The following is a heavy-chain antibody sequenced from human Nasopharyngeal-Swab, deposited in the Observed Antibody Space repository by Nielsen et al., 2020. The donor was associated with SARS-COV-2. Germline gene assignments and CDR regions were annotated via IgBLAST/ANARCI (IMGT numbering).Heavy chain of an antibody. J-gene: IGHJ6*02. V-gene: IGHV1-18*01. D-gene: IGHD6-19*01. CDR3: ARDFRSSGWHYYYYYGMDV. CDR2: ISAYNGNT. Sequence: WVRQAPGQGLEWMGWISAYNGNTNYAQKLQGRVTMTTDTSTSTAYMELRSLRFDDTAVYYCARDFRSSGWHYYYYYGMDVWGQGTTVTVSS.